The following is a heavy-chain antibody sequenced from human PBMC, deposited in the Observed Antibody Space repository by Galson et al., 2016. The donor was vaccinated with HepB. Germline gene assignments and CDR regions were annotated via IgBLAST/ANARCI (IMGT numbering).Heavy chain of an antibody. D-gene: IGHD4-11*01. CDR3: AATTVGSGGTRRFDH. CDR2: VSPNGGEE. CDR1: GFTFTNYW. Sequence: SLRLSCAASGFTFTNYWMNWVRQTPGKGLEWVANVSPNGGEEYYVDSVKGRFTISRDNAGTSLFLQMDSLRVDDTAVYYCAATTVGSGGTRRFDHWGRGILVTVSS. J-gene: IGHJ4*01. V-gene: IGHV3-7*02.